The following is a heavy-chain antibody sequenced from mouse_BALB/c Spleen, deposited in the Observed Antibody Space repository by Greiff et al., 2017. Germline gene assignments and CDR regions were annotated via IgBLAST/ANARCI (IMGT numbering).Heavy chain of an antibody. J-gene: IGHJ1*01. V-gene: IGHV1-61*01. D-gene: IGHD2-2*01. CDR1: GYSFTSYW. Sequence: QVQLKQPGAELVRPGASVKLSCKASGYSFTSYWMNWVKPRPGQGLEWIGMIHPSDSETRLNQKFKDKATLTVDKSSSTAYMQLSSPTSEDSAVYYCARGHYYGYDEWYFDVWGAGTTVTVSS. CDR3: ARGHYYGYDEWYFDV. CDR2: IHPSDSET.